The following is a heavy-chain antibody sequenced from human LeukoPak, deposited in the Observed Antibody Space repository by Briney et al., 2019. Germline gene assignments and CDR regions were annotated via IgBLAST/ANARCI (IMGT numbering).Heavy chain of an antibody. CDR3: ARVPARRVVTTPSYFDS. V-gene: IGHV4-34*01. CDR2: INHGGST. D-gene: IGHD2-21*02. Sequence: SETLSLTCAVYGGSLSAYYWTWIRQPPGKGLEWIGEINHGGSTNYNPSLKSRVTISIDTSKNQFSLRLTSVTAADTAVYYCARVPARRVVTTPSYFDSWGQGTLVTVSS. CDR1: GGSLSAYY. J-gene: IGHJ4*02.